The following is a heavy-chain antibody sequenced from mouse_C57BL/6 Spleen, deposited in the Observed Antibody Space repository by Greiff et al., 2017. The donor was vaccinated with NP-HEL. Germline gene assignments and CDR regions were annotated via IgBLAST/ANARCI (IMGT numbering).Heavy chain of an antibody. CDR1: GYAFSSYW. D-gene: IGHD3-2*02. Sequence: VKLVESGAELVKPGASVKISCKASGYAFSSYWMNWVKQRPGKGLEWIGQIYPGDGDTNYNGKFKGKATLTADKSSSTAYMQLSSLTSEDSAVYFCARRQLRLYFDYWGQGTTLTVSS. J-gene: IGHJ2*01. CDR2: IYPGDGDT. CDR3: ARRQLRLYFDY. V-gene: IGHV1-80*01.